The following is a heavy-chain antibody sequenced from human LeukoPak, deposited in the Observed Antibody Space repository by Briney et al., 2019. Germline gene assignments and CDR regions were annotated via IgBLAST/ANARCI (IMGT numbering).Heavy chain of an antibody. V-gene: IGHV3-30*04. CDR2: ISYDGRNT. CDR3: ARNSVTTGYYFDY. J-gene: IGHJ4*02. Sequence: GGSLILSCAASGFTFGSYSMHWVRQAPGKGLKWVAVISYDGRNTYYAKSVKGRFTISRDDSKNTLYLQMNSLRADDTAVYYCARNSVTTGYYFDYWGQGTLVTVSS. CDR1: GFTFGSYS. D-gene: IGHD4-17*01.